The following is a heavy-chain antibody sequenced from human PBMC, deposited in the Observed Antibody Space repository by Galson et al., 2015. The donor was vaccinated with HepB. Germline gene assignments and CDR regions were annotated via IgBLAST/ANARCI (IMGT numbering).Heavy chain of an antibody. CDR2: ISYDGSNK. CDR1: GFTFSSYA. CDR3: ARLPTYYYYDVDV. J-gene: IGHJ6*02. V-gene: IGHV3-30-3*01. Sequence: SLRLSCAGSGFTFSSYAVHWVRQAPGKGLEWVAVISYDGSNKYYADSVKGRFTISRGNSKNTLYLQMNSLRTEDTAVYYCARLPTYYYYDVDVWGQGTTVTVSS.